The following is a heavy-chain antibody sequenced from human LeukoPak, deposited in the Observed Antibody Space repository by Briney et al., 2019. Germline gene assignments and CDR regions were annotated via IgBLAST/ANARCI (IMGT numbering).Heavy chain of an antibody. Sequence: GEALKISCKVSGFSFTTYWIGWVRQVPGKGLEWMGIIYPVASDTIYSTSSQGQVTLSAPKPIRTAYLQWRRLEGSDTAMHYCRIWGGGYYRSGSCYGFGPWGQGTLVTVSS. D-gene: IGHD2-2*01. CDR1: GFSFTTYW. V-gene: IGHV5-51*04. CDR2: IYPVASDT. CDR3: RIWGGGYYRSGSCYGFGP. J-gene: IGHJ5*02.